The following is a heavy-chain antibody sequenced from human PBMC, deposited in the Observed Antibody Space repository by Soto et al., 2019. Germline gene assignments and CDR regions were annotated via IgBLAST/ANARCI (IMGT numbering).Heavy chain of an antibody. D-gene: IGHD6-13*01. J-gene: IGHJ6*03. Sequence: SETLSLTCTVSGGSISSYYWSWIRQPPGKGLEWIGYIYYSGSTNYNPSLKSRVTISVDTSKNQFSLKLSSVTAADTAVYYCARVGGVAAAGITPRRSEYYYYMDVWGKGTTVTVSS. CDR1: GGSISSYY. CDR3: ARVGGVAAAGITPRRSEYYYYMDV. V-gene: IGHV4-59*01. CDR2: IYYSGST.